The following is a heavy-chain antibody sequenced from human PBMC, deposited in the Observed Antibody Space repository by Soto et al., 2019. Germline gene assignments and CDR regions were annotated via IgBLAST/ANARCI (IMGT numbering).Heavy chain of an antibody. CDR2: ILXTGXX. CDR3: ARLXXXXGFDY. Sequence: SETLSLTXXXSGGSTRGXXXFXXWIRQPPGKGLEWIGYILXTGXXQYNPXLKSRVSMSVDKSKNQFSLHLTSVTAADTAVYYCARLXXXXGFDYWGQGALVTXSS. D-gene: IGHD4-4*01. CDR1: GGSTRGXXXF. V-gene: IGHV4-30-2*01. J-gene: IGHJ4*02.